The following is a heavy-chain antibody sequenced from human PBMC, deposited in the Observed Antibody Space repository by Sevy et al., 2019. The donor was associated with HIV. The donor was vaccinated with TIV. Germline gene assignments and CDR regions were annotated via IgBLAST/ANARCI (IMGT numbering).Heavy chain of an antibody. J-gene: IGHJ3*02. CDR1: GFTFSSYS. D-gene: IGHD3-3*01. Sequence: GGSLRLSCAASGFTFSSYSMNWVRQAPGKGLEWVSYISSSSSTIYYADSVKGRFTISRDNAKNSLYLQMNSLRDEDTAVYYCARDRDTSFGVVTHAPDAFDIWGQGTMVTVSS. CDR2: ISSSSSTI. CDR3: ARDRDTSFGVVTHAPDAFDI. V-gene: IGHV3-48*02.